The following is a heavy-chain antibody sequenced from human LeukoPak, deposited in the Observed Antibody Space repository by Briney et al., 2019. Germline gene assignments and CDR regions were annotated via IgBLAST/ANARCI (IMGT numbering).Heavy chain of an antibody. CDR2: IYYSGST. CDR1: GGSISSGGYY. D-gene: IGHD6-13*01. J-gene: IGHJ6*02. V-gene: IGHV4-31*03. Sequence: SETLSPTCTVSGGSISSGGYYWSWIRQHPGKGLEWIGYIYYSGSTYYNPSLKSRVTISVDTSKNQFSLKLSSVTAADTAVYYCARAASGAIAAAGTVKQPKIKGHREYYYYGMDVWGQGTTVTVSS. CDR3: ARAASGAIAAAGTVKQPKIKGHREYYYYGMDV.